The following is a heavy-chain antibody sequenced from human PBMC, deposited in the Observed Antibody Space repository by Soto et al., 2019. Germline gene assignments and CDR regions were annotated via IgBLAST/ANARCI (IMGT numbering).Heavy chain of an antibody. J-gene: IGHJ4*02. CDR3: ARGEDGYNSHY. CDR2: IYYSGST. V-gene: IGHV4-59*01. D-gene: IGHD5-12*01. Sequence: SETLSLTCTVSGGSISSYYWSWIRQPPGKGLEWIGYIYYSGSTNYNPSLKSRVTISVDTSKNQFSLKLSSVTAADTAVYYCARGEDGYNSHYWGQGTLVTVSS. CDR1: GGSISSYY.